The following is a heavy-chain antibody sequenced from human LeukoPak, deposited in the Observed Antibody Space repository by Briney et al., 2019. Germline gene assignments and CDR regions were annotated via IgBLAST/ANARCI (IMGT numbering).Heavy chain of an antibody. CDR3: AISSSYNYFDY. CDR2: ISRGSTTI. J-gene: IGHJ4*02. Sequence: PGGFLRLSCTASGFSFSSYNINWVRQAPGKGLEWVSYISRGSTTIYYADSLKGRFTISRDNAKNSLYLEMNSLRAEDTAVYYCAISSSYNYFDYWGQGTLVTVSS. CDR1: GFSFSSYN. D-gene: IGHD2-15*01. V-gene: IGHV3-48*01.